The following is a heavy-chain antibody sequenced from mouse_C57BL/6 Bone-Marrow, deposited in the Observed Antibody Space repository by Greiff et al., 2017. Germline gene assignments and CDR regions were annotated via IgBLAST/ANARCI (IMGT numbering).Heavy chain of an antibody. CDR1: GYTFTSYW. D-gene: IGHD2-4*01. V-gene: IGHV1-64*01. CDR2: IHPNSGST. J-gene: IGHJ2*01. CDR3: ARWGDYEDY. Sequence: QVQLQQPGAELVKPGASVKLSCKASGYTFTSYWMHWVKQRPGQGLEWIGMIHPNSGSTNYNAKFKSKATLTVDKSSSTAYMQLSSLTSEDSAVYYCARWGDYEDYGGQGTTLTVSS.